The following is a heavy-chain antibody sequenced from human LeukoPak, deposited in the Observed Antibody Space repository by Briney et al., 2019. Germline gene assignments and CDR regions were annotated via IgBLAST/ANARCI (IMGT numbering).Heavy chain of an antibody. V-gene: IGHV3-64*01. CDR1: GSTFSSYA. Sequence: GGALRLSCSASGSTFSSYAMHWVRQAPGRGLEYVSAISSNGGSKYYANSVKGRFTISRDNSKNTLYLQMGSLRAEDMAVYYCARDYYDSSGPLGPAGYWGQGTLVTVSS. D-gene: IGHD3-22*01. J-gene: IGHJ4*02. CDR2: ISSNGGSK. CDR3: ARDYYDSSGPLGPAGY.